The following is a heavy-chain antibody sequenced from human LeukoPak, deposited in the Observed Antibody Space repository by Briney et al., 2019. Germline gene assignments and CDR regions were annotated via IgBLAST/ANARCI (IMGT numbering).Heavy chain of an antibody. CDR1: GFTFSDYA. J-gene: IGHJ5*02. V-gene: IGHV3-23*01. D-gene: IGHD2-15*01. CDR3: AKGWPIAGDIKDWFTP. CDR2: ITAGGDTT. Sequence: PGASLRLSCGASGFTFSDYAMNWVRQTPERGLEWVAAITAGGDTTYYADSVKGRFTNSRDNFRSTLTLQMSSLKYEDTAVYYCAKGWPIAGDIKDWFTPWGQGTLVTVSS.